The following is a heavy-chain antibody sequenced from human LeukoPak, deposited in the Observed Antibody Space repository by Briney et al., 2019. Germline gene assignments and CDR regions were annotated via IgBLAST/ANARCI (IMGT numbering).Heavy chain of an antibody. Sequence: GGSLRLSCAASGFTFSSYAMHWVRQAPGKGLEWVAVISYDGSNKYYADSVKGRFTISRDNSKNTLYLQVNSLRAEDTAVYYCARLYGDDSWGQGTLVTVSS. V-gene: IGHV3-30*04. D-gene: IGHD4-17*01. CDR2: ISYDGSNK. CDR1: GFTFSSYA. J-gene: IGHJ5*01. CDR3: ARLYGDDS.